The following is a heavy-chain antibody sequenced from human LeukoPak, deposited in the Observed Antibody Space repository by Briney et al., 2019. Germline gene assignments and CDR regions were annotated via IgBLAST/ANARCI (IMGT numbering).Heavy chain of an antibody. J-gene: IGHJ6*03. CDR1: GFTFSSYA. CDR3: AKASRRIAAAGTVRYYYYMDV. CDR2: ISGSGGST. V-gene: IGHV3-23*01. D-gene: IGHD6-13*01. Sequence: PGGSLRLSCAASGFTFSSYAMSWVRQAPGKGLEWVSAISGSGGSTYYADSVKGRFTISRDNSKNTPYLQMNRLRAEDTAVYYCAKASRRIAAAGTVRYYYYMDVWGKGTTVTVSS.